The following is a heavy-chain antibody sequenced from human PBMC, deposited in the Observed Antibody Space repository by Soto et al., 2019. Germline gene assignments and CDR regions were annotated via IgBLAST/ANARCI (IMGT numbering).Heavy chain of an antibody. D-gene: IGHD2-2*01. CDR3: ARVKECSSTSCYARDAFDI. Sequence: GGSLRLSCADSGFTFSDHYMSWIRQAPGKGLEWVSYISGGTSGIYYADSVRGRFTISRDNAKNSLYLQMNSLRAEDTAVYYCARVKECSSTSCYARDAFDIWGQGTMVTVSS. CDR2: ISGGTSGI. CDR1: GFTFSDHY. V-gene: IGHV3-11*01. J-gene: IGHJ3*02.